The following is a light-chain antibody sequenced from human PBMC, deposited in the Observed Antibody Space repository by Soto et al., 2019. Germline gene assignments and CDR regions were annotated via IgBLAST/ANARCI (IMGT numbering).Light chain of an antibody. CDR3: AAWDDSLNGWV. V-gene: IGLV1-44*01. J-gene: IGLJ3*02. CDR2: INN. CDR1: SSNIGSNT. Sequence: QSVLTQPPSASGTPGQRVTISCSGSSSNIGSNTVNCYQQLPGTAPKLLIYINNQRPPGVPDRFSGSKSGTSASLAISGLQSEDEADYYCAAWDDSLNGWVFGGGTKLTVL.